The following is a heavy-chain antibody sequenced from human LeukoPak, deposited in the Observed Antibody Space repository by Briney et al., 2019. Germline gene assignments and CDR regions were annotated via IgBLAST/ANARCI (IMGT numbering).Heavy chain of an antibody. Sequence: GGSLRLSCAAFGVTSYDYALCWVRPVPGKGLEWVSDISWNSGTIGYADSVKGRFTSPRDNAKKSLYLQMNSLRPEDTAMYYCAKSDSAGSTYALDIWGQGTLVTVSS. V-gene: IGHV3-9*02. J-gene: IGHJ3*02. D-gene: IGHD1-1*01. CDR1: GVTSYDYA. CDR2: ISWNSGTI. CDR3: AKSDSAGSTYALDI.